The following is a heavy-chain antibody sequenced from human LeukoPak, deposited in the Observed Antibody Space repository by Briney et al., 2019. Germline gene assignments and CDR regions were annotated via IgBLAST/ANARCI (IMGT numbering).Heavy chain of an antibody. Sequence: GGSLRLSCAASGFTFSSYAMSWVRQAPGKGLEWVSYISSSSSTIYYADSVKGRFTISRDNAKNSLYLQMNSLRAEDTAVYYCARDQRGSYRYFDYWGQGTLVTVSS. CDR1: GFTFSSYA. D-gene: IGHD1-26*01. V-gene: IGHV3-48*04. CDR3: ARDQRGSYRYFDY. J-gene: IGHJ4*02. CDR2: ISSSSSTI.